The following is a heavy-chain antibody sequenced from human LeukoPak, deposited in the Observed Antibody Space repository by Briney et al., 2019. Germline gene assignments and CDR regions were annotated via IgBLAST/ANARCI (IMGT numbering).Heavy chain of an antibody. D-gene: IGHD1-26*01. V-gene: IGHV1-18*01. Sequence: ASVKVSCTASGYTFTSYGISWVRQAPGQGLEWMGWISAYNGNTNYAQKLQGRVTMTTDTSTSTAYMELRSLRSDDTAVYYCAREETVGAVNWFDPWGQGALVTVSS. CDR1: GYTFTSYG. CDR3: AREETVGAVNWFDP. CDR2: ISAYNGNT. J-gene: IGHJ5*02.